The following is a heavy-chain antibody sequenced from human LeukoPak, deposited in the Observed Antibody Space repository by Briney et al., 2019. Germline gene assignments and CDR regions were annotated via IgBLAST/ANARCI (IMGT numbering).Heavy chain of an antibody. CDR1: GFSFSNYA. CDR3: AKVSGYSSGWSDFDY. V-gene: IGHV3-23*01. D-gene: IGHD6-19*01. Sequence: GGSLRLSCAAPGFSFSNYAMSWVRQAPGKGLEWVSAISGSGGSTYYADSVKGRFTISRDNSKNTLYLQMNSLRAEDTAVYYCAKVSGYSSGWSDFDYWGQGTLVTVSS. CDR2: ISGSGGST. J-gene: IGHJ4*02.